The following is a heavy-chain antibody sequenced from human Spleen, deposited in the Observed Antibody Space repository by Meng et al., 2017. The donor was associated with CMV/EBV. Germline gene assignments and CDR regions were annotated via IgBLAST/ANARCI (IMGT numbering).Heavy chain of an antibody. V-gene: IGHV1-2*02. D-gene: IGHD1-26*01. CDR3: ARPSGSAPNWFDP. Sequence: ASVKVSCKVSGYIFIDYFIHWVRRAPGRGLEWMGWINPINGGTHFAQKFQDRVTLTRDTSTNTAYMELSSLTSDDTAVYYCARPSGSAPNWFDPWGQGTLVTVSS. J-gene: IGHJ5*02. CDR2: INPINGGT. CDR1: GYIFIDYF.